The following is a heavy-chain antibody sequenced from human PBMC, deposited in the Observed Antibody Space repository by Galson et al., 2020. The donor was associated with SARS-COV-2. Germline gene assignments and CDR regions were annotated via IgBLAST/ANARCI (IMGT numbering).Heavy chain of an antibody. V-gene: IGHV3-7*03. CDR2: IKADGRET. D-gene: IGHD1-26*01. CDR3: ATEYSIVGATGSFDY. CDR1: GFVFSNHW. J-gene: IGHJ4*02. Sequence: GGSLRLSCVASGFVFSNHWMSWVRQAPGMGLEWVANIKADGRETQYVDSVKGRFTISRDNAKNSVYLQMDSLRGEDTAVYYCATEYSIVGATGSFDYWGQGTLVTVSS.